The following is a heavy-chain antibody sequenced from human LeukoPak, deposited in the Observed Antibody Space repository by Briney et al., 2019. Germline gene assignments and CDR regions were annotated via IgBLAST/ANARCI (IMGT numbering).Heavy chain of an antibody. D-gene: IGHD2-2*02. CDR3: ARRPCSSTSCYRNGFDP. V-gene: IGHV4-39*01. CDR1: GGSISSSTYY. CDR2: IYYSGST. J-gene: IGHJ5*02. Sequence: SETLSLTCTVSGGSISSSTYYWGWIRQPPGKGLEWIASIYYSGSTYYNPSLKSRVTISVDTSKNQFSLKLSSVTAADTAVYYCARRPCSSTSCYRNGFDPWGQGTLVTVSS.